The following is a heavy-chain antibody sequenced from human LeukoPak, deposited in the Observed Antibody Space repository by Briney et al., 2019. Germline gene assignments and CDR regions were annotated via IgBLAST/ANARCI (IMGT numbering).Heavy chain of an antibody. Sequence: GGSLRLSCAASGFTFSRHCMSWVRQAPGKGLEWVANIKEEGSEKYYVGSVRGRFTISRDNAKNSLYLQMNSLRAEDTAVYYTAREYYGSFQFWGQGTLVTVSS. CDR1: GFTFSRHC. CDR3: AREYYGSFQF. D-gene: IGHD4-17*01. CDR2: IKEEGSEK. J-gene: IGHJ4*02. V-gene: IGHV3-7*04.